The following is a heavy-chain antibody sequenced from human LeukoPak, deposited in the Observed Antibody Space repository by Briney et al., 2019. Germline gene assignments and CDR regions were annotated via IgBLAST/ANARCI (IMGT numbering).Heavy chain of an antibody. CDR2: INHSGST. D-gene: IGHD2-21*01. J-gene: IGHJ4*02. CDR3: WRRRFLYY. CDR1: GGSFSGYY. V-gene: IGHV4-34*01. Sequence: SETLSLTCAVYGGSFSGYYWSWIRQPPGKGLEWIGEINHSGSTNYNPSFKSRVPISVDTSKNQFSLKRSSVTAAERPVYCLWRRRFLYYWGQGTLVTVSS.